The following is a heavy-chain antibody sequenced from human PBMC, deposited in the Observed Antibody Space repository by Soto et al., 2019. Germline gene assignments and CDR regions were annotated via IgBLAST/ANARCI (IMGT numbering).Heavy chain of an antibody. CDR2: ISAYNGNT. CDR1: GYTFTSYG. J-gene: IGHJ6*02. D-gene: IGHD4-17*01. Sequence: GASVKVSCKASGYTFTSYGIIWVRQAPGQGLEWMGWISAYNGNTNYAQKLQGRVTMTTDTSTSTAYMELRSLRSDDTAVYYCARDPGDYALTGMDVWGQGTTVTVSS. V-gene: IGHV1-18*01. CDR3: ARDPGDYALTGMDV.